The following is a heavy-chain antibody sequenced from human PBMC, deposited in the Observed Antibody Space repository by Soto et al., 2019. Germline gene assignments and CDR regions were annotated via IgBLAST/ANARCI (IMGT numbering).Heavy chain of an antibody. D-gene: IGHD1-7*01. CDR2: IYYSGST. CDR1: GGSISSYY. Sequence: SETLSLTCTVSGGSISSYYWSWIRQPPGKGLEWIGYIYYSGSTNYNPSLKSRVTISVDTSKNQFSLKLSSVTAADTAVYYCASSWNYEAYFDYWGQGTLVTVSS. V-gene: IGHV4-59*08. CDR3: ASSWNYEAYFDY. J-gene: IGHJ4*02.